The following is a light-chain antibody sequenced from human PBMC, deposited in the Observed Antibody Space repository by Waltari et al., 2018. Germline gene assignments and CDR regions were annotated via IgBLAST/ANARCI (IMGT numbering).Light chain of an antibody. CDR3: AAWDDSLRGHWV. CDR2: RSE. J-gene: IGLJ3*02. CDR1: SSNIGSNV. V-gene: IGLV1-44*01. Sequence: QSVLTQPPSAAGSPGQRVTIFCSGSSSNIGSNVVNWYQQFPGKAPKLLIYRSEPRPSGVPCRFSGSKSGTSASLAISGLHPEDEADYYCAAWDDSLRGHWVFGGGTKVTVL.